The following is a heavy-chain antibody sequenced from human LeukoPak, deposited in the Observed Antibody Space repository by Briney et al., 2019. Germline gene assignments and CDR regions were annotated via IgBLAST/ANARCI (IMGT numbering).Heavy chain of an antibody. V-gene: IGHV4-59*01. CDR1: GGSISSYY. D-gene: IGHD3-3*01. J-gene: IGHJ4*02. Sequence: SETLSLTCTVSGGSISSYYWSWIRQPPGKGLEWIGYFYYSGSTNYNPSLKSRLTISVDTSKNQFSLKLRSVTAADTAVYYCARDSLRYYDFWSGFDSWGQGIQVAVSS. CDR2: FYYSGST. CDR3: ARDSLRYYDFWSGFDS.